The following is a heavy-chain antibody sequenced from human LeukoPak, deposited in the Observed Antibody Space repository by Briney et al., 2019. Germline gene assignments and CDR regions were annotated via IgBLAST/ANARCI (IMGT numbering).Heavy chain of an antibody. V-gene: IGHV1-69*05. CDR2: IIPIFGSA. Sequence: GASVKVSCKASGGTFSSYAISWVRQAPGQGLEWMGGIIPIFGSANYAQKFQGRVTITTDESTSTAYMELSSLRSEDTAVCYCASGEYSSNFFVYWGQGTLVTVSS. CDR3: ASGEYSSNFFVY. D-gene: IGHD6-13*01. J-gene: IGHJ4*02. CDR1: GGTFSSYA.